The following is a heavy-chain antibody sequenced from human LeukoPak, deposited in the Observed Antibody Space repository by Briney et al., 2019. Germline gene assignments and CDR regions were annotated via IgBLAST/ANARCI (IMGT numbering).Heavy chain of an antibody. CDR3: ARAGFTFSDYFGSFFDY. J-gene: IGHJ4*02. Sequence: GGSLRLSCAASGFTFSSYGMSWVRQAPGKGLEWVSGINGRGGSTYYADSVKGRFTISRDNSKNTLYLQMNSLRAEDTAVYYCARAGFTFSDYFGSFFDYWGQGTLVTVSS. CDR1: GFTFSSYG. V-gene: IGHV3-23*01. D-gene: IGHD3-10*01. CDR2: INGRGGST.